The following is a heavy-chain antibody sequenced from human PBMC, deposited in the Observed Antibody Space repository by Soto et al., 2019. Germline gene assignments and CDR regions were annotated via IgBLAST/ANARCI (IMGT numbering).Heavy chain of an antibody. CDR3: AKDSKSVSVSAARVYGMDV. Sequence: HPGGSLRLSCAGSGFRVSSFAMTLVRQAPGKGLEWVSTTRSNGEHTYYADSVKGRFTVSRDNSKNTLFLEMSSLRAEDSAIYYCAKDSKSVSVSAARVYGMDVWGQGTTVTVSS. CDR2: TRSNGEHT. CDR1: GFRVSSFA. J-gene: IGHJ6*02. V-gene: IGHV3-23*01. D-gene: IGHD2-2*01.